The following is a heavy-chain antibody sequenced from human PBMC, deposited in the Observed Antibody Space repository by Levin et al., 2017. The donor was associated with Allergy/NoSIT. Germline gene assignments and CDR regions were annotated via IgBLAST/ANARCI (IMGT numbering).Heavy chain of an antibody. J-gene: IGHJ6*02. CDR2: IGIRGANV. D-gene: IGHD6-19*01. CDR1: GFTFSDYE. V-gene: IGHV3-48*03. Sequence: GGSLRLSCEASGFTFSDYEMHWVRQSPGKGLEWLSFIGIRGANVQYADSVKGRFTVSRDDAKKSLYLQMNSLKVDDTAVYHCARDSVADGMAVWGQGTTVTVSS. CDR3: ARDSVADGMAV.